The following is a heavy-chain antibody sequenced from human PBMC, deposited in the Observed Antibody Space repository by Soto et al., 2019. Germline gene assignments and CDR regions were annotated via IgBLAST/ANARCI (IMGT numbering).Heavy chain of an antibody. D-gene: IGHD2-21*02. CDR1: GGTFSSYA. Sequence: QVQLVQSGAEVKKPGSSVKVSCKASGGTFSSYAISWVRQAPGQGVEWMGGIIPIFGTANYAQKFQGRVTCTADKPKSTAYRELSSLTCEDAAVYSGARAPYSLAYCGGACYSGAFDIWGQGTMVTVSS. CDR2: IIPIFGTA. CDR3: ARAPYSLAYCGGACYSGAFDI. J-gene: IGHJ3*02. V-gene: IGHV1-69*06.